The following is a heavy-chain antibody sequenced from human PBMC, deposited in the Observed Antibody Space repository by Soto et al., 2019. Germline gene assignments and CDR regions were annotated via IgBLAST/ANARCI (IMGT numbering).Heavy chain of an antibody. D-gene: IGHD4-17*01. J-gene: IGHJ5*02. V-gene: IGHV1-3*04. Sequence: QFQLVQSGPEVKKPVSSVTVSCKSSGYTFTRYAMHWVRQAPGQGLEWMGWINTGNGNSHYSQKFQGRVTFTRDTSATTAYMELTGLRPEDTAIYFCARNVDYFDPWGQGTLVTVSS. CDR2: INTGNGNS. CDR1: GYTFTRYA. CDR3: ARNVDYFDP.